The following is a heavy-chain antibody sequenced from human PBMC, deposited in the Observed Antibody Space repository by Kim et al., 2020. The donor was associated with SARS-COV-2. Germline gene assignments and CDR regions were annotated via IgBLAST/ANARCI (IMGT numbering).Heavy chain of an antibody. J-gene: IGHJ6*02. D-gene: IGHD2-2*01. Sequence: ASVKVSCKASGYTFTSYDINWVRQATGQGLEWMGWMNPNSGNTGYAQKFQGRVTMTRNTSISTAYMELSSLRSEDTAVYYCARVKCSSTSCLWDYYGMDVWGQGTTVTVSS. CDR1: GYTFTSYD. CDR3: ARVKCSSTSCLWDYYGMDV. CDR2: MNPNSGNT. V-gene: IGHV1-8*01.